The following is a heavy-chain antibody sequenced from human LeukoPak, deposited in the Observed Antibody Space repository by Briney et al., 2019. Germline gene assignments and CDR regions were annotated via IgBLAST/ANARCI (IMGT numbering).Heavy chain of an antibody. CDR2: ISSSSSYI. J-gene: IGHJ4*02. D-gene: IGHD6-19*01. Sequence: GGSLRLSCAASGFTFSSYSMNWVRQAPGKGLEWVSSISSSSSYIYYADSVKGRFTISRDNAKNSLCLQMNSLRAEDTAVYYCARDVAVAGTNFDYWGQGTLVTVSS. CDR3: ARDVAVAGTNFDY. CDR1: GFTFSSYS. V-gene: IGHV3-21*01.